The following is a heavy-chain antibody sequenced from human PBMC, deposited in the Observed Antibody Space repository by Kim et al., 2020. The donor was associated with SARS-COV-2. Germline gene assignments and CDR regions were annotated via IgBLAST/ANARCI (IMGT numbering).Heavy chain of an antibody. CDR2: ISYDGSNK. J-gene: IGHJ6*02. V-gene: IGHV3-30*18. CDR3: AKDGVIVVNYGMDV. Sequence: GGSLRLSCAASGFTFSSYGMHWVRQAPGKGLEWVAVISYDGSNKYYADSVKGRFTISRDNSKNTLYLQMNSLRAEDTAVYYCAKDGVIVVNYGMDVWGQGTTVTVSS. D-gene: IGHD3-22*01. CDR1: GFTFSSYG.